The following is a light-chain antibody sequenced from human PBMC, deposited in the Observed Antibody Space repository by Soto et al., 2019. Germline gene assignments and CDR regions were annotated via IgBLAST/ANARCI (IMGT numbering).Light chain of an antibody. V-gene: IGLV2-14*01. CDR3: SSFTSSMTNV. J-gene: IGLJ1*01. Sequence: SALTQPASVSGSPGQSITLSCTGTSSDVGGYNSVSWYQQHPGKAPKLILYDVTDRPSGVSYRFSGSKSGNTASLTISGLQAADEADYFCSSFTSSMTNVFGSGTKLTVL. CDR1: SSDVGGYNS. CDR2: DVT.